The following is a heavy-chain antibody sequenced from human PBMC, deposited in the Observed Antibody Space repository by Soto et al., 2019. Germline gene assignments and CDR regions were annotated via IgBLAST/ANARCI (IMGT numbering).Heavy chain of an antibody. D-gene: IGHD3-3*01. J-gene: IGHJ6*02. CDR3: AGDFWRREYYYGMDV. CDR2: ISSSGSTI. CDR1: GFTFSDYY. V-gene: IGHV3-11*01. Sequence: PGGSLRLSCAASGFTFSDYYMSWIRQAPGKGLEWVSYISSSGSTIYYADSVKGRFTISRDNAKNSLYLQMNSLRAEDTAVYYCAGDFWRREYYYGMDVWGQGTTVTVYS.